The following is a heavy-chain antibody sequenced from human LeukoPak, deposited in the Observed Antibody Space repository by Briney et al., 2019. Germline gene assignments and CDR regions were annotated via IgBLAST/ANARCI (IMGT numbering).Heavy chain of an antibody. J-gene: IGHJ6*02. D-gene: IGHD1-26*01. CDR1: GYTFTRYY. V-gene: IGHV1-46*01. CDR2: INPSGGST. CDR3: ARDQRGSYYYYYYGMDV. Sequence: ASVKVSCKASGYTFTRYYMHWVRQAPGQGLEWMGIINPSGGSTSYAQKFQGGVTMTRDTSTSTVYMELSSLRSEDTAVYYCARDQRGSYYYYYYGMDVWGQGTTVTVSS.